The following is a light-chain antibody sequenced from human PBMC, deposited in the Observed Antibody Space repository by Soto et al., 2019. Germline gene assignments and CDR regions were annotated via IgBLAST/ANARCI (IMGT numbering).Light chain of an antibody. V-gene: IGLV1-44*01. Sequence: QSVVTQPPSASQTPGQTVTLSCSGTRSNVGRNSVSWYQHVPGTAPKLLIYSHDQRPSGVPDRISASRSGTAASLAISGLRSEDEAFYYCAAWDDSLNAWVFGGGTKVTVL. CDR2: SHD. J-gene: IGLJ3*02. CDR1: RSNVGRNS. CDR3: AAWDDSLNAWV.